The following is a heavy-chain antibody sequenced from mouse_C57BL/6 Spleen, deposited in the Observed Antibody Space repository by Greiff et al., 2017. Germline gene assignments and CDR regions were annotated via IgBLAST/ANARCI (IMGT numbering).Heavy chain of an antibody. Sequence: QVQLQQSGAELVKPGASVKLSCKASGYTFTEYTIHWVKQRSGQGLEWIGWFYPGSGSIKYNEKFKDKATLTADKSSSTVYMELSRLTSEDSAVYFCARHEDLAYYSNYGLFDYWGQGTTLTVSS. CDR2: FYPGSGSI. J-gene: IGHJ2*01. V-gene: IGHV1-62-2*01. CDR1: GYTFTEYT. D-gene: IGHD2-5*01. CDR3: ARHEDLAYYSNYGLFDY.